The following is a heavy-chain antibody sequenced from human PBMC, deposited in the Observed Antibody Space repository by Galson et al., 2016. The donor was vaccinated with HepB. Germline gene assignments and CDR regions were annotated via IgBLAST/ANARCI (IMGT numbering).Heavy chain of an antibody. J-gene: IGHJ1*01. Sequence: SVKVSCKASGYTFTSYAMHWVRQAPGQRLEWMGWINAGNGNTKYSQKFQGRVTITRDTSASTAYMELSSLRSEDTAVYYCARGEAAAVEYFQPWGQGTLVTVSS. CDR1: GYTFTSYA. V-gene: IGHV1-3*01. CDR2: INAGNGNT. D-gene: IGHD6-13*01. CDR3: ARGEAAAVEYFQP.